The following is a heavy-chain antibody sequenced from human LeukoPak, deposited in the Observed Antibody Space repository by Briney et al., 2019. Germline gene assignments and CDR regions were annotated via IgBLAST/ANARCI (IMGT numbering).Heavy chain of an antibody. CDR2: TFYRSKWNN. Sequence: SQTLSLTCVISGDSVSSNRAAWNWIRQSPSRGLEWLGRTFYRSKWNNDYAVSVKSRITINADTSKNQFSLQLNSVTPEDTAVYYCARDEDTTVADLDYWGQGTLVTVSS. CDR1: GDSVSSNRAA. D-gene: IGHD6-19*01. CDR3: ARDEDTTVADLDY. V-gene: IGHV6-1*01. J-gene: IGHJ4*02.